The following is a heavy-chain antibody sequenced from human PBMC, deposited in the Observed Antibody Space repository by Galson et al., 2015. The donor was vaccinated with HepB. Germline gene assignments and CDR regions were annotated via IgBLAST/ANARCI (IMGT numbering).Heavy chain of an antibody. CDR1: GFPFSNFA. Sequence: SLRLSCAASGFPFSNFAMNWVRQAPGKGLEWVSEIVSSGRTIYADSVRGRFTISRDNSENTLYLQMNGLRAEDTATYYCARMSGRQLGNYYVKTWGQGTLVTVSS. CDR2: IVSSGRT. CDR3: ARMSGRQLGNYYVKT. D-gene: IGHD3-10*02. V-gene: IGHV3-23*01. J-gene: IGHJ4*02.